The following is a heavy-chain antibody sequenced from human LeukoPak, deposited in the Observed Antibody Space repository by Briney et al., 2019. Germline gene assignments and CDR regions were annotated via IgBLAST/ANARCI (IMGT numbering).Heavy chain of an antibody. CDR1: GFTFSDYY. CDR3: ARVTNYDFWSGYNFDY. D-gene: IGHD3-3*01. J-gene: IGHJ4*02. V-gene: IGHV3-11*04. Sequence: GGSLRLSCAASGFTFSDYYMSWIRQAPGKGLEWASYISSSGSTIYYADSVKGRFTISRDNAKNSLYLQMNSLRAEDTAVYYCARVTNYDFWSGYNFDYWGQGTLVTVSS. CDR2: ISSSGSTI.